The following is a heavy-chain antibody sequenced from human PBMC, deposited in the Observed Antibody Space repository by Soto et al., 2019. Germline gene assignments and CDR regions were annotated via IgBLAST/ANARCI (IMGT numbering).Heavy chain of an antibody. J-gene: IGHJ4*02. CDR1: DFTFTSHA. V-gene: IGHV3-23*01. CDR2: ISDRDATT. CDR3: ARQRGKLFTDY. D-gene: IGHD1-26*01. Sequence: EVQLLESGGGVVQPGGSLRLSCAASDFTFTSHAMNWVRQAPGKGLEWVSGISDRDATTYYADSVKSRFTISRDKSKNMLYLQMTSQKAEHTAAYYCARQRGKLFTDYWGQGTVVTVSS.